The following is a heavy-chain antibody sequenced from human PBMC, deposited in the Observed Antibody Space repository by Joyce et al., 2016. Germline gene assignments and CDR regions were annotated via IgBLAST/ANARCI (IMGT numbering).Heavy chain of an antibody. CDR1: GYTFTNHH. CDR2: IKPRGDGT. CDR3: ARDLSGGWSLDY. V-gene: IGHV1-46*01. J-gene: IGHJ4*02. D-gene: IGHD6-19*01. Sequence: QVQLVQSGAEVKEPGASVKVSCKASGYTFTNHHMHWVRRAPGQGLEWMEIIKPRGDGTRNAQKFQGRVTMTRDTSTSIDYMELSSMRSEDTAVYYCARDLSGGWSLDYWGQGTLVTVSS.